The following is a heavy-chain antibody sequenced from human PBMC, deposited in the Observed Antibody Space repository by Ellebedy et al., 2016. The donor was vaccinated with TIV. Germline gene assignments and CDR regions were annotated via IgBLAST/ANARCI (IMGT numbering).Heavy chain of an antibody. D-gene: IGHD3-22*01. V-gene: IGHV3-33*01. CDR2: IWYDGSNK. J-gene: IGHJ4*02. Sequence: GESLKISCAASGFTFSSYGMHWVRQAPGKGLEWVAVIWYDGSNKYYADSVKGRFTISRDNSKNTLYLQMNSLRAEDTAVYYCARSQPGPNYYDSSGYCDYWGQGTLVTVSS. CDR3: ARSQPGPNYYDSSGYCDY. CDR1: GFTFSSYG.